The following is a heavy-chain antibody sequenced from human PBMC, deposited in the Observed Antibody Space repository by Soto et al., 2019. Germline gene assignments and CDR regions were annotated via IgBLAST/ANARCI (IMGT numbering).Heavy chain of an antibody. V-gene: IGHV1-69*12. D-gene: IGHD4-17*01. J-gene: IGHJ6*02. CDR2: IIPIFGTA. CDR3: ARDDSGDYGKPYHFYAMDV. Sequence: QVQLVQSGTEVKKPGSSVKVSCKASGGTFSSYAISWVRQAPGQGLEWMGGIIPIFGTANYAQKFQGRVTITADESTXXAXVELSSPRSEDTAVYYCARDDSGDYGKPYHFYAMDVWGQGTTVTVSS. CDR1: GGTFSSYA.